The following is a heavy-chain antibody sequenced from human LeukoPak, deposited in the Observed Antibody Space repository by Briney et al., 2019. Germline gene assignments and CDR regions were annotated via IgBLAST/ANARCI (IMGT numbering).Heavy chain of an antibody. J-gene: IGHJ6*02. Sequence: PGGSLRLSCAASGFTFSSYGMHWVRQAPGKGLEWVAVIWYDGSNKYYADSVEGRFTISRDNSKNTLYLQMNSLRAEDTAVYYCARDSTIAARPYYYYGMDVWGQGTTVTVSS. CDR3: ARDSTIAARPYYYYGMDV. CDR2: IWYDGSNK. D-gene: IGHD6-6*01. V-gene: IGHV3-33*08. CDR1: GFTFSSYG.